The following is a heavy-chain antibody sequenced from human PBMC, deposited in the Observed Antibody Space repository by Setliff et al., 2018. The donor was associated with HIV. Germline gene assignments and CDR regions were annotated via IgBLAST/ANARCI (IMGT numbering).Heavy chain of an antibody. J-gene: IGHJ3*02. CDR2: ISSSSSTI. Sequence: GSLRLSCAASGFTFSSYSMNWVRQAPGKGLEWVSYISSSSSTIYYADSVKGRFTISRDNAKNSLYLQMNSLRAEDTAVYYCARENYYDSSGYYYGHAFDIWGQGTMVTVSS. D-gene: IGHD3-22*01. V-gene: IGHV3-48*01. CDR1: GFTFSSYS. CDR3: ARENYYDSSGYYYGHAFDI.